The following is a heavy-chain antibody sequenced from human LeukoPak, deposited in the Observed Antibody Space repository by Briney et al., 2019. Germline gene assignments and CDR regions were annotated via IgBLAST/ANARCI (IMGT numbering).Heavy chain of an antibody. CDR1: GFIFCNYW. Sequence: PGGSLRLSCVASGFIFCNYWMNWVRQAPGKGLEWVANINQDGSEKYYVDSVKGRFTISRDSAKNSLYLQMDSLRADEDTAVYYCARAAGYKSFDCWGQGTLVTVSS. CDR2: INQDGSEK. J-gene: IGHJ4*02. D-gene: IGHD1-14*01. V-gene: IGHV3-7*05. CDR3: ARAAGYKSFDC.